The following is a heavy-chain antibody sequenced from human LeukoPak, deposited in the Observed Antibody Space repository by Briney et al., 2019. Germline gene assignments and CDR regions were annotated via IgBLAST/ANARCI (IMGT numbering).Heavy chain of an antibody. Sequence: SETLSLTCTVSGGSIRSSYYYWGWIRQPPGKGLEWIGSIYDSGSTYYNPSLKSRVTISIDTSKNQFSLTLRSVTAADTAVFYCARIQQLRRGQPPAKDYWGQGTLVTVSS. V-gene: IGHV4-39*07. J-gene: IGHJ4*02. CDR2: IYDSGST. D-gene: IGHD6-13*01. CDR3: ARIQQLRRGQPPAKDY. CDR1: GGSIRSSYYY.